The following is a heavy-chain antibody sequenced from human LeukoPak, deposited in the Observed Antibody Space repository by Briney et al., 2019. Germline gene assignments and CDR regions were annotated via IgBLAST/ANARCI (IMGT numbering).Heavy chain of an antibody. D-gene: IGHD5-24*01. J-gene: IGHJ4*02. Sequence: TETLSLTCTVSGGSISSSSYYWGWIRQPPGKGLEWIGSIYYSGSTYYNPSLKSRVTISVDTSKKQFSLKLSSVTAADTAVYYCARDSYNPIDYWGQGTLVTVSS. V-gene: IGHV4-39*07. CDR1: GGSISSSSYY. CDR3: ARDSYNPIDY. CDR2: IYYSGST.